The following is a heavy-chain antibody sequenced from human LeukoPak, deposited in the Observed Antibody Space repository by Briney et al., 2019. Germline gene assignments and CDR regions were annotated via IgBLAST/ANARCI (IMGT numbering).Heavy chain of an antibody. CDR1: GFTFSSYG. CDR3: AKDQCTRTSCDGYPGY. CDR2: IHFDGSTK. J-gene: IGHJ4*02. D-gene: IGHD2-2*01. Sequence: GGSLRLSCAASGFTFSSYGMHWVRQAPGKGLGWVAFIHFDGSTKYSGDSVKGRFTISRDNSKNTLYLQMNSLRPEDTAVYYCAKDQCTRTSCDGYPGYWGQGSLVTVSS. V-gene: IGHV3-30*02.